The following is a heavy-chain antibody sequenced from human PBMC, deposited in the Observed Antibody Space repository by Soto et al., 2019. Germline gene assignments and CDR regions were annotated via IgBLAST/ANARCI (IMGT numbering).Heavy chain of an antibody. CDR3: ATETSKDTAMGNWFDP. D-gene: IGHD5-18*01. CDR1: GYTLTELS. V-gene: IGHV1-24*01. CDR2: FDPEDGET. J-gene: IGHJ5*02. Sequence: ASVKVSCKVSGYTLTELSMHWVRQAPGKGLEWIGGFDPEDGETIYAQKFQGRVTMTEDTSTDTAYMELSSLRSEDTAVYYCATETSKDTAMGNWFDPWGQGTLVTVSS.